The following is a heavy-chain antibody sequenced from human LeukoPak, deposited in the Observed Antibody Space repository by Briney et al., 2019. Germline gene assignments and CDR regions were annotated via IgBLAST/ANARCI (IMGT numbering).Heavy chain of an antibody. CDR1: GSTFTGYY. J-gene: IGHJ3*02. D-gene: IGHD3-16*01. CDR2: INPNSGGT. CDR3: ARPLELGAFDI. Sequence: GASVKVSCKASGSTFTGYYMHWVRQAPGQGREWMGRINPNSGGTNYAQKFQGRVTMTRDTSISTAYMELSRLRSDDTAVYYCARPLELGAFDIWGQGTMVTVSS. V-gene: IGHV1-2*06.